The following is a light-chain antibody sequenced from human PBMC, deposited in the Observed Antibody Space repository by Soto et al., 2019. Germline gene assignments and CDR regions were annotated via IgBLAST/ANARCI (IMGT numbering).Light chain of an antibody. CDR1: QDISSY. Sequence: IQVTQSPSSLSASVGDRVTITCRASQDISSYLAWYQQKPGKAPTLLIYAASTLQSGVPSRFSGSGFGTDFTLTLSSLQAEDFSSYYCQQLRSYPSTFGGGTKVEIK. V-gene: IGKV1-9*01. J-gene: IGKJ4*01. CDR2: AAS. CDR3: QQLRSYPST.